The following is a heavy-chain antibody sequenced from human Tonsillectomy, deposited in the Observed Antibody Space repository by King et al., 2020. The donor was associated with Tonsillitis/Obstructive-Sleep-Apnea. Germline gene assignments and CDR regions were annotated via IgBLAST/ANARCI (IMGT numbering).Heavy chain of an antibody. D-gene: IGHD6-6*01. Sequence: VQLQQWGAGLLKPSETLSLTCAVYGGSFGGYFWSWIRQPPGKGLEWIGEINHSGSANYSPSLKSRVTISLDMSKSQFSLKLNSVTAADTAVYYCARLLIDCSSSSDAFDIWGQGTMVTVSS. V-gene: IGHV4-34*01. J-gene: IGHJ3*02. CDR1: GGSFGGYF. CDR3: ARLLIDCSSSSDAFDI. CDR2: INHSGSA.